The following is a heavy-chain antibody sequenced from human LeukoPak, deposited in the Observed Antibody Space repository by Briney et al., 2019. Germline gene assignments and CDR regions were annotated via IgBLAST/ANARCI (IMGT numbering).Heavy chain of an antibody. CDR2: IYYSGST. CDR3: ARHYYGSGSHLFDP. V-gene: IGHV4-61*01. D-gene: IGHD3-10*01. J-gene: IGHJ5*02. CDR1: GGSISSSSYY. Sequence: PSETLSLTCSVSGGSISSSSYYWSWIRQPPGKGLEWIGYIYYSGSTNYNPSLKSRVTISVDTSKNQFSLKLSSVTAADTAVYYCARHYYGSGSHLFDPWGQGTLVTVSS.